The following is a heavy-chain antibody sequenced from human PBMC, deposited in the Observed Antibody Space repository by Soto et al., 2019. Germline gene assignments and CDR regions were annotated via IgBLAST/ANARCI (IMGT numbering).Heavy chain of an antibody. Sequence: GESLKISCKGSGDRFTSYGIGWVRQMPGKGLESMGIIYPGDSDTRYSPSFQGQVTISADKSISTAYLQWSSLKASDTAMYYCARTAAAGKYYYGMDVWGQGTTVTVSS. D-gene: IGHD6-13*01. CDR3: ARTAAAGKYYYGMDV. V-gene: IGHV5-51*01. CDR2: IYPGDSDT. CDR1: GDRFTSYG. J-gene: IGHJ6*02.